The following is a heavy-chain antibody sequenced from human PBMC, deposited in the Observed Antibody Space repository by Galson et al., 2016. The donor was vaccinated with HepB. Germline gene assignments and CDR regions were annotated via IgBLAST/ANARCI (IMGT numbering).Heavy chain of an antibody. CDR3: ARRPDIVSTDYFDY. Sequence: QSGAEVKEPGESLKISCKVSGYTFSNYWIGWVRQMPGKGLEWMGNIYPGDSDIRYSPSFQGHVIMSVDKSINTAYLQWTSLKASDTAIYYCARRPDIVSTDYFDYWGQGTLVTVSS. V-gene: IGHV5-51*01. J-gene: IGHJ4*02. CDR2: IYPGDSDI. CDR1: GYTFSNYW. D-gene: IGHD5/OR15-5a*01.